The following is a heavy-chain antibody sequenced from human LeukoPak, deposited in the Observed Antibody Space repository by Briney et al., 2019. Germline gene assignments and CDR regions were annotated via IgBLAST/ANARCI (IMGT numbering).Heavy chain of an antibody. V-gene: IGHV4-61*02. Sequence: SETLSLTCTVSAGSLNSGDYYWRWLRQPAGKGLEGIGRIYSPGTNYNYNPSLKSRVTISIDTSKNQFSLKLTSATAADTAVYYCARGIGTSYDSSRDAFDIWGQGTMVTVSS. D-gene: IGHD3-22*01. CDR3: ARGIGTSYDSSRDAFDI. J-gene: IGHJ3*02. CDR1: AGSLNSGDYY. CDR2: IYSPGTN.